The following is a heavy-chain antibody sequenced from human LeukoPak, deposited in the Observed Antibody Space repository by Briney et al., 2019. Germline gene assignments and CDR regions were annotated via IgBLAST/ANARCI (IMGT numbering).Heavy chain of an antibody. D-gene: IGHD2-21*01. CDR3: VRVVHSLGKTYFDY. CDR2: ISSSSSFM. V-gene: IGHV3-21*01. Sequence: GGSLRLSCAASGFTFSTYSLNWVRQAPGKGLEWVSSISSSSSFMYYADSVKGRFTISRDNAKNALYLQMNSLRAEDTAVYYCVRVVHSLGKTYFDYWGQRTLVTVSS. J-gene: IGHJ4*02. CDR1: GFTFSTYS.